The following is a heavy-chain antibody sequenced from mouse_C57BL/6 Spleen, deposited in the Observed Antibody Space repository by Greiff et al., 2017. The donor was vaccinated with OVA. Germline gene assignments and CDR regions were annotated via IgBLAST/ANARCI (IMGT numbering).Heavy chain of an antibody. V-gene: IGHV1-54*01. J-gene: IGHJ4*01. CDR3: ARYDYDEAMDY. Sequence: VKLQESGAELVRPGTSVKVSCKASGYAFTNYLIEWVKQRPGQGLEWIGVINPGSGGTNYNEKFKGKATLTADKSSSTAYMQLSSLTSEDSAVYFCARYDYDEAMDYWGQGTSVTVSS. CDR2: INPGSGGT. CDR1: GYAFTNYL. D-gene: IGHD2-4*01.